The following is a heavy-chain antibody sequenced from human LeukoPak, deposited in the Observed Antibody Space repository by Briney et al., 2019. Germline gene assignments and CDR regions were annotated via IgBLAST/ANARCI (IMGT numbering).Heavy chain of an antibody. Sequence: ASVKVSCKASGYTFTAYYMHWVRQAPGQGLEWMGWINPNSGGTNYAQKFQGRVTMTRDTSISTAYMELSRVISDDTAVYYCAREEQHQRGRHFEYWGQGTLVTVSS. CDR1: GYTFTAYY. CDR3: AREEQHQRGRHFEY. CDR2: INPNSGGT. J-gene: IGHJ4*02. D-gene: IGHD6-13*01. V-gene: IGHV1-2*02.